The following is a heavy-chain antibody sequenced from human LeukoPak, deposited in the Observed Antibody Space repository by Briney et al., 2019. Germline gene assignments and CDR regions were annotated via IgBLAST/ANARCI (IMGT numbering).Heavy chain of an antibody. CDR3: ARSTNTYYYDSSGYFDY. D-gene: IGHD3-22*01. CDR2: IIPIFGTA. Sequence: SVKVSCKASGGTFSSYAISWVRQAPGQGLEWMGGIIPIFGTANYAQKFQGRVTITADESTSTAYMELSSLRFEDTAVYYCARSTNTYYYDSSGYFDYWGQGTLVTVSS. V-gene: IGHV1-69*13. CDR1: GGTFSSYA. J-gene: IGHJ4*02.